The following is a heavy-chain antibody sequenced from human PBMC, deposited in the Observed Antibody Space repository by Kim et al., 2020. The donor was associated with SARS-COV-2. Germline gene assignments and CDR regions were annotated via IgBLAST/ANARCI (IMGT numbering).Heavy chain of an antibody. Sequence: YAAPVKGRYTISRDASKNTLYLQMNSLKTEDTAVYYCTTEVAKYHNWFDPWGQGTLVTVSS. V-gene: IGHV3-15*01. D-gene: IGHD2-2*01. CDR3: TTEVAKYHNWFDP. J-gene: IGHJ5*02.